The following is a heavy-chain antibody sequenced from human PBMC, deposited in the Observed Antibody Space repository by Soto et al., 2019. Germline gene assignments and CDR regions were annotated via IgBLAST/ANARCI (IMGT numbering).Heavy chain of an antibody. CDR1: GGTFSSYA. V-gene: IGHV1-69*01. Sequence: QVQLVQSGAEVKKPGSSVKVSCKASGGTFSSYAISWVRQAPGQGLEWMGGIIPIFGTANYAQKFQGRVTITADESTSTVYMELSSLRSEDTAVYYRARDRRPAGYWSPWFDPWGQGTLVTVSS. J-gene: IGHJ5*02. D-gene: IGHD3-22*01. CDR3: ARDRRPAGYWSPWFDP. CDR2: IIPIFGTA.